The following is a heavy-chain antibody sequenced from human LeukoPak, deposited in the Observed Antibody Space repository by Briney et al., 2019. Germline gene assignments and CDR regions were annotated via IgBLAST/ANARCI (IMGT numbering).Heavy chain of an antibody. V-gene: IGHV3-74*01. CDR3: ARSMIFPPDSFDY. J-gene: IGHJ4*02. Sequence: GGSLRLSCAASGFTFDDYTMHWVRQAPGKGLEWVSLISSDGSSTSYADSVKGRFTISRDNAKNTLYLQMNSLRAEDTAVYYCARSMIFPPDSFDYWGQGTLVTVSS. CDR2: ISSDGSST. D-gene: IGHD3-22*01. CDR1: GFTFDDYT.